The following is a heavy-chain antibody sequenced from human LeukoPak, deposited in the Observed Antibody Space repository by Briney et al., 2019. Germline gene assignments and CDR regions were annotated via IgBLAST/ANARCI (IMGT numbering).Heavy chain of an antibody. D-gene: IGHD4-23*01. J-gene: IGHJ4*02. CDR2: ISRSSSEI. CDR1: GFTLSSHT. Sequence: GGSLRLSCAASGFTLSSHTMNWVRQAPGKGLEWVSDISRSSSEIHYADSVTGRFTISRDNAKNSVYLQMNSLRVEDTAVYYCARDGYGGIDYWGQGILVTVSS. V-gene: IGHV3-48*01. CDR3: ARDGYGGIDY.